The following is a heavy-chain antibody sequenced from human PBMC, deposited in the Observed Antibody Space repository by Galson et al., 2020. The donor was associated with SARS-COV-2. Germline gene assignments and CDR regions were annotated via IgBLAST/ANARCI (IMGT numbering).Heavy chain of an antibody. Sequence: ESLKIPCAVSGFTFVSYPMHWVRQAPGQGLEWVSRIDAYGVSSTYADSVKGRFTTSRDNAKNTLDLQMNSLRAKDSAVYYCVRDMAGGDYWGQGTLVTVSS. CDR1: GFTFVSYP. CDR2: IDAYGVSS. D-gene: IGHD1-26*01. J-gene: IGHJ4*02. CDR3: VRDMAGGDY. V-gene: IGHV3-74*01.